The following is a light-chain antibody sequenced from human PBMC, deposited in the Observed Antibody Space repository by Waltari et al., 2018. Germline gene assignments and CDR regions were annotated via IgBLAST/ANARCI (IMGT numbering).Light chain of an antibody. CDR3: QALGTGAWV. CDR2: QDT. V-gene: IGLV3-1*01. J-gene: IGLJ3*02. Sequence: WYQQKPGQSPLLVIYQDTKRPSEIPERFSGSKSANAATLTITGTQAMDEADYYCQALGTGAWVFGGGTKLTV.